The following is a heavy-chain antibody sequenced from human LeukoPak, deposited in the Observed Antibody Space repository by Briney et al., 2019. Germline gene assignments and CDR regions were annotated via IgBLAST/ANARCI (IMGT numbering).Heavy chain of an antibody. J-gene: IGHJ6*03. D-gene: IGHD3-22*01. CDR2: IYYSGST. CDR3: TRGSIAYYYMDV. Sequence: SETLSLTCTVSGGSISSSTFYWGWIRQPPGKGLEWIGTIYYSGSTFYNPSLKSRVTVSVDTSKNQFSLKLSSVTAADTAVYYCTRGSIAYYYMDVWGKGTTVTISS. CDR1: GGSISSSTFY. V-gene: IGHV4-39*07.